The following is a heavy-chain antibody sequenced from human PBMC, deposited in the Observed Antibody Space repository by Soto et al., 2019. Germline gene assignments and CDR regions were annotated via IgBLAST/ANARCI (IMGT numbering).Heavy chain of an antibody. V-gene: IGHV4-34*01. CDR3: ARDNITGLFDY. CDR1: GGSFSGYY. D-gene: IGHD2-8*02. CDR2: INHTGST. J-gene: IGHJ4*02. Sequence: QVQLQQWGAGLLKPSETLSLTCAVSGGSFSGYYWTWIRQPPGTGLEWIGEINHTGSTNYNPSLKSRVTISLDTSKNQCSLKLASVTAADPAVYYCARDNITGLFDYWGQGTLVTVSS.